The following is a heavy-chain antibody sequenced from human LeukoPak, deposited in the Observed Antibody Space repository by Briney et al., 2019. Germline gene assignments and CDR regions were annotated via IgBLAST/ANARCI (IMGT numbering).Heavy chain of an antibody. CDR1: GFTFSSYA. CDR2: ISGSGGST. Sequence: GGSLRLSCAASGFTFSSYAMSWVRQAPGKGLEWVSAISGSGGSTYYADSVKGRFTISRDNSKNTLYLQMNSLKAEDTAVYFCAKTELVMNYYYYVDVWGKGTTVTVSS. V-gene: IGHV3-23*01. D-gene: IGHD1-26*01. CDR3: AKTELVMNYYYYVDV. J-gene: IGHJ6*03.